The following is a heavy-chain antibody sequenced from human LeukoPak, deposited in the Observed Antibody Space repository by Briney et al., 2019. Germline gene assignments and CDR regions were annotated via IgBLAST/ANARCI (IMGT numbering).Heavy chain of an antibody. V-gene: IGHV3-21*01. CDR2: ISSSSSYI. CDR3: ARHLVYDLGGDAFDI. CDR1: GFTFSSYS. J-gene: IGHJ3*02. D-gene: IGHD1-14*01. Sequence: GGSLRLSCATSGFTFSSYSMNWVRQAPGKGLEWVSSISSSSSYIYYADSVKGRFTISRDNAKNSLYLQMNSLRAEDTAVYYCARHLVYDLGGDAFDIWGQGTMVTVSS.